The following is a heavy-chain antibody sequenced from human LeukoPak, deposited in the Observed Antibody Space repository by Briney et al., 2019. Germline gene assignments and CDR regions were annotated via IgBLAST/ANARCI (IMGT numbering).Heavy chain of an antibody. CDR3: TRGAGWLIDY. V-gene: IGHV4-59*01. Sequence: PSGTLSLTCTVSDDSISDYYRGWIRQPPGKGLEWIGYFHNSGTSTYNPSLKSRVTISADTSKNQFSLKLNSLTTADTAVYYCTRGAGWLIDYWGQGILVTVSP. CDR2: FHNSGTS. J-gene: IGHJ4*02. D-gene: IGHD3-16*01. CDR1: DDSISDYY.